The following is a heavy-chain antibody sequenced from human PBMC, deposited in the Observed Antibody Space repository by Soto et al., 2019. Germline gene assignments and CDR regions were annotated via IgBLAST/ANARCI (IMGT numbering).Heavy chain of an antibody. V-gene: IGHV1-3*04. CDR3: ASAYCSGNCYSDH. Sequence: ASVKVSCKVSGYTFNNYPIHWVRQAPGQGLEWLGWVSTGNGDTKCSQKVQDRVTIIWDTSATTTYIELSSLRSEDKALYYCASAYCSGNCYSDHWGQG. CDR2: VSTGNGDT. CDR1: GYTFNNYP. D-gene: IGHD2-21*02. J-gene: IGHJ4*02.